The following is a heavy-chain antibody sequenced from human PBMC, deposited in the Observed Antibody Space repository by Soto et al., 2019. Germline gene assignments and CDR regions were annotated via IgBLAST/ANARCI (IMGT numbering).Heavy chain of an antibody. Sequence: QGQLVQSGAEVKKPGASVKVSCKASGYTFSSYDISWVRQATGQGLEWMGWLNPNSGDTGYAQKFQGRVTLTRNTSINTAYIELSSLTSDDTAVYYCATSGGGWYLYWGQGTLVTVSS. CDR3: ATSGGGWYLY. V-gene: IGHV1-8*01. CDR1: GYTFSSYD. J-gene: IGHJ4*02. D-gene: IGHD6-19*01. CDR2: LNPNSGDT.